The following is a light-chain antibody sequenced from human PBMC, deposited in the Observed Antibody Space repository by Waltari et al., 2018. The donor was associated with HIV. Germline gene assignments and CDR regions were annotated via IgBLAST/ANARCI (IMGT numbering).Light chain of an antibody. CDR1: SSEVGGYTY. Sequence: QSALTQPASVSGSPGQSITISCTGTSSEVGGYTYVSWYQQHPGKAPKLMFYEVLNRPTWVSNRFSRAKSGNTSSLTISGLQAEDEADYYCSSFTSNSTLVFGTGTKVTVL. V-gene: IGLV2-14*01. CDR2: EVL. CDR3: SSFTSNSTLV. J-gene: IGLJ1*01.